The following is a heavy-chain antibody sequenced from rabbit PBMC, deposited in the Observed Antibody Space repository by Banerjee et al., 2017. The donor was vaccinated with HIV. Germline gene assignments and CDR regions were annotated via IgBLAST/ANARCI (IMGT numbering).Heavy chain of an antibody. Sequence: QEQLEESGGDLVKPGASLTLTCTASGFSFSSYYYMYWVRQAPGKGLEWIGFIDTNTGKTFYASWAKGRFTISKTSSTTVTLQMTSLTAADTATYFCARDLGGSSDLWGQGTLVTVS. CDR1: GFSFSSYYY. V-gene: IGHV1S45*01. CDR3: ARDLGGSSDL. CDR2: IDTNTGKT. J-gene: IGHJ3*01. D-gene: IGHD8-1*01.